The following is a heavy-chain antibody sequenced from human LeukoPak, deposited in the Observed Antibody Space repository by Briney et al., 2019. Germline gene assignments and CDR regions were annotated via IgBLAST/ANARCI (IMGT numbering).Heavy chain of an antibody. CDR2: IYDSRTM. CDR1: GGSFSGYF. J-gene: IGHJ4*02. CDR3: ARKYYYASGIYYDF. D-gene: IGHD3-10*01. Sequence: SETLSLTCAVYGGSFSGYFWGWIRQPPGKGLEWIGEIYDSRTMNYNPSLKSRVTMSVDTSKNQFSLRLNSVTAADTAVYYCARKYYYASGIYYDFWGQGTLVTVSS. V-gene: IGHV4-34*01.